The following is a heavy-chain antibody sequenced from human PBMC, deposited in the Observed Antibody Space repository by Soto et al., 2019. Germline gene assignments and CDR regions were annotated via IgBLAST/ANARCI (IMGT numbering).Heavy chain of an antibody. CDR1: GYTFISYG. Sequence: ASVKVSCKAAGYTFISYGFSWIRQAPGQGLEWMGRINRCGGSTSYARKFQGRVTMTRDTSTSTVYMELSSLRSEDTAVYYCARGSGVAVIHDAFDIWGQGTMVTVSS. V-gene: IGHV1-46*03. CDR2: INRCGGST. CDR3: ARGSGVAVIHDAFDI. D-gene: IGHD2-8*01. J-gene: IGHJ3*02.